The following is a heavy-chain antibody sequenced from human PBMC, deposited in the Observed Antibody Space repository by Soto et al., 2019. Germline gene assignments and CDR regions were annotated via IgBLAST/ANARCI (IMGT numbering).Heavy chain of an antibody. CDR1: GDTFSSQY. CDR3: VGGADLEGRYNWFDP. CDR2: INPSRATT. D-gene: IGHD3-3*01. J-gene: IGHJ5*02. Sequence: QVQLVQSGAEVKKPGASMKVSCKSFGDTFSSQYIHWVRQAPGLGLEWVGLINPSRATTTISQKFQGRVTLTSDTSTITVYMEFSSLRSDDTAIYFCVGGADLEGRYNWFDPWGQGTLVTVSS. V-gene: IGHV1-46*01.